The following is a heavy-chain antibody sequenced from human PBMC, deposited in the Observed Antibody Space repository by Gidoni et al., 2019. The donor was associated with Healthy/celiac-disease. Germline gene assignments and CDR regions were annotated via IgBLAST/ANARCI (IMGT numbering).Heavy chain of an antibody. CDR3: ATATTSPYSSVPGDYFDY. Sequence: QVQLVQSGAEVKKPGASVKVSCTVSGYTLTELSMHWVRQAPGKGLEWMGGFDPEDGETIYAQKFQGRVTMTEDTSTDTAYMELSSLRSEDTAVYYCATATTSPYSSVPGDYFDYWGQGTLVTVSS. J-gene: IGHJ4*02. CDR1: GYTLTELS. V-gene: IGHV1-24*01. CDR2: FDPEDGET. D-gene: IGHD6-19*01.